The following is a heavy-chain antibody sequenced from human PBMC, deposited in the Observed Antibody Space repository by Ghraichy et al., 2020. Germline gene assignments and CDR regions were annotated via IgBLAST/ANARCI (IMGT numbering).Heavy chain of an antibody. J-gene: IGHJ4*02. V-gene: IGHV3-23*01. CDR3: VSGRPPVDTTMDFDS. D-gene: IGHD5-18*01. CDR1: GFTFSSYG. Sequence: GGSLRLSCAASGFTFSSYGMSWVRQAPGKGLEWVSSMTGSGGSTYYADSVKGRFIISRDNSKNTLYLQMNSLRAEDTAVYYCVSGRPPVDTTMDFDSWRQGTLVTVSS. CDR2: MTGSGGST.